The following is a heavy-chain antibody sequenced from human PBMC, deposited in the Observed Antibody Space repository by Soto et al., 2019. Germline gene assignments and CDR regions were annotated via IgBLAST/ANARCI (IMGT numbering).Heavy chain of an antibody. V-gene: IGHV5-51*01. CDR3: ARHGMVYAPASEYYGDLYYGRDG. Sequence: RGASLTVSCKGSGYSFTSYWIGWVRQIPGKGLEWMGIIYPGDSDTRYSPSFQGQVTISADKSISTAYLQWSRLKASDTAMYYCARHGMVYAPASEYYGDLYYGRDGWGQGTTVTV. CDR1: GYSFTSYW. D-gene: IGHD2-8*01. J-gene: IGHJ6*02. CDR2: IYPGDSDT.